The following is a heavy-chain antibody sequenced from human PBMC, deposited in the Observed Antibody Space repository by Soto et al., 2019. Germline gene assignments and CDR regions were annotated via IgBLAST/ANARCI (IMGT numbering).Heavy chain of an antibody. CDR3: ARVTDSSGYWYYFDY. CDR1: GGSISSYY. CDR2: IYYSGST. V-gene: IGHV4-59*01. Sequence: PSETLPHTCTVSGGSISSYYWSWIRQPTGKGLEWIGYIYYSGSTNYNPSLKSRVTISVDTSKKQFSLKLSSVTAADTAVYYCARVTDSSGYWYYFDYWGQGTLVTVSS. D-gene: IGHD3-22*01. J-gene: IGHJ4*02.